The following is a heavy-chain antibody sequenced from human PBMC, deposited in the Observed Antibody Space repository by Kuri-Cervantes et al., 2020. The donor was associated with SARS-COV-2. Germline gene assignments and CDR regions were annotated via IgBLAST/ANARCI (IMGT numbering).Heavy chain of an antibody. V-gene: IGHV3-30*18. CDR3: AKDCGGDCYLVY. Sequence: GGSLRLSCAASGFTFSSYGMHWVRQAPGKGLEWVAVISYDGSNKYYADSVKGRFTISRDNSKNTLYLQMNSLRAEDTAVYYCAKDCGGDCYLVYWGQGTLVTVSS. CDR1: GFTFSSYG. J-gene: IGHJ4*02. CDR2: ISYDGSNK. D-gene: IGHD2-21*02.